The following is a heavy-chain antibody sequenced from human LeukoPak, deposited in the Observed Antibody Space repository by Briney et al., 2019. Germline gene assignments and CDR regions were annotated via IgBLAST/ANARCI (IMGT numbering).Heavy chain of an antibody. J-gene: IGHJ4*02. V-gene: IGHV4-34*01. CDR1: GGSFSRYY. CDR2: INHSGNS. CDR3: ARGLTH. Sequence: SETLSLTCSVYGGSFSRYYWRWIRQPPGKGLEWIGEINHSGNSNYNPSLKSRVAISVDTSKNQFSLKLNSVTAADTGVYYCARGLTHWGQGTLVTVSS.